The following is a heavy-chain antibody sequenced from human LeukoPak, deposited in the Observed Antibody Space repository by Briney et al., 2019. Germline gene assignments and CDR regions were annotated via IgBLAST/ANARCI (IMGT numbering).Heavy chain of an antibody. Sequence: QPGRSLRLSCAASGFTFGDYPIHWVRQAPGKGLEWVSGISWNSAFIGYADSVKGRFTISRDNAKNSLYLQMNSLRPEDTAFYYCARDEGTPEESWFDPWGQGTLVTVSS. V-gene: IGHV3-9*01. CDR3: ARDEGTPEESWFDP. J-gene: IGHJ5*02. CDR1: GFTFGDYP. D-gene: IGHD5-24*01. CDR2: ISWNSAFI.